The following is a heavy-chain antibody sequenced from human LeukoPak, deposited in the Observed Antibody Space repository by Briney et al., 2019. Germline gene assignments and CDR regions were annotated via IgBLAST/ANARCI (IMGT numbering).Heavy chain of an antibody. CDR1: GGSISSSSYF. J-gene: IGHJ5*02. CDR3: ARAYSSSWYFNWFDP. V-gene: IGHV4-39*07. CDR2: IYYSGST. Sequence: SETLSLTCTVSGGSISSSSYFWAWIRQPPGKELEWIGSIYYSGSTYYNPSLNSRVTISVDTSKNQFSLKLSSVTAADTAVYYCARAYSSSWYFNWFDPWGQGTLVTVSS. D-gene: IGHD6-13*01.